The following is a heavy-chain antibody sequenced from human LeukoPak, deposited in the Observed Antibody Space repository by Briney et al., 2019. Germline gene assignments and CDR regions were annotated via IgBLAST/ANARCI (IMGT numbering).Heavy chain of an antibody. CDR1: GFTFSSYS. CDR2: ISSSSSYI. J-gene: IGHJ6*02. CDR3: ARDCRCDSSGYSYYYGMDV. V-gene: IGHV3-21*01. Sequence: TGGSLRLSCAASGFTFSSYSMNWVRQAPGKGLEWVSSISSSSSYIYYADSVKGRFTISRDNSKNTLYLQMNSLRAEDTAVYYCARDCRCDSSGYSYYYGMDVWGQGTTVTVSS. D-gene: IGHD3-22*01.